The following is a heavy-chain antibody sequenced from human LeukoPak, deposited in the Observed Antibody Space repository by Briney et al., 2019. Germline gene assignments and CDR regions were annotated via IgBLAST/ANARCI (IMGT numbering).Heavy chain of an antibody. D-gene: IGHD2-15*01. Sequence: GESLKISCKGSGYSFTSYWIGWVRQMPGKGLEWMGIIYPGDSDTRYSPSFQGQVTISADKSISTAYLQWCSLKASDTAMYYCARSSGLGYCSGGSCYDWFDPWGQGTLVTVSS. J-gene: IGHJ5*02. CDR3: ARSSGLGYCSGGSCYDWFDP. V-gene: IGHV5-51*01. CDR2: IYPGDSDT. CDR1: GYSFTSYW.